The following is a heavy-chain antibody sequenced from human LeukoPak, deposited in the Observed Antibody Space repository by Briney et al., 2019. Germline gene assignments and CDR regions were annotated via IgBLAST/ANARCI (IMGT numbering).Heavy chain of an antibody. CDR3: ARGGRYYYYYMDV. Sequence: PGGSLRLSCAASGFTFSSYGMHWVRQAPGKGLEWVAFIRYDGSNKYYADSVKGRFTISRDNSKNTLYLQMNSLRAEDTAVYYCARGGRYYYYYMDVWGKGTTVTVSS. V-gene: IGHV3-30*02. CDR2: IRYDGSNK. J-gene: IGHJ6*03. CDR1: GFTFSSYG.